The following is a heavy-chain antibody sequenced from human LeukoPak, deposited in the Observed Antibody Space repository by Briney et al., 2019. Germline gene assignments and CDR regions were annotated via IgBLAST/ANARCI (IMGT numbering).Heavy chain of an antibody. CDR2: IHSSGNT. CDR3: ARGPSHGGTYFDS. CDR1: GGFISNYY. D-gene: IGHD2-15*01. J-gene: IGHJ4*02. Sequence: SGTLSLTCTVSGGFISNYYLSWIRQPAGKELEWIGRIHSSGNTLHNPSLTSRVTMSVDTSKNQFSLKLSSATAADTAVYYCARGPSHGGTYFDSWGQGILVTVSS. V-gene: IGHV4-4*07.